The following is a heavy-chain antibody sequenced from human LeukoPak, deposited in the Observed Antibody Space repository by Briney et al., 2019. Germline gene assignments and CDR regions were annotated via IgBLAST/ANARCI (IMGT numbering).Heavy chain of an antibody. V-gene: IGHV4-59*01. D-gene: IGHD2-21*02. CDR3: ARADPSYCGGGCYSRPSGAFDI. CDR2: IYYSGST. Sequence: PSETLSLTCTVSGGSISSYYWSWIRQPPGKGLEWIGYIYYSGSTNYNPSLKSRVTISVDTSKNQFSLKLSSVTAADTAVYYCARADPSYCGGGCYSRPSGAFDIWGQGTMVTVSS. J-gene: IGHJ3*02. CDR1: GGSISSYY.